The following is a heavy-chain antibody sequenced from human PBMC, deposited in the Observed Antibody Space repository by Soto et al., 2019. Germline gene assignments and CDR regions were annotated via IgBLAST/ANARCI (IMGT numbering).Heavy chain of an antibody. CDR2: ISFDGSNK. Sequence: QVQLVESGGGVVQPGRSLRLSCAASGFTFSNYGMHWVRQAPGKGLEWVAVISFDGSNKYYADSVKGRFTISRDNSKNTLYLQMNSLRAEDTAVYYCAKDRRPNYCYDMDVWGQGTTVTVSS. V-gene: IGHV3-30*18. D-gene: IGHD6-25*01. CDR3: AKDRRPNYCYDMDV. J-gene: IGHJ6*02. CDR1: GFTFSNYG.